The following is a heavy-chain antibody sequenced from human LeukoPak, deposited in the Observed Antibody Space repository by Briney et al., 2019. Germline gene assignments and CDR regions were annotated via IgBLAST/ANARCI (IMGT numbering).Heavy chain of an antibody. CDR1: GFTFNNFA. CDR2: ISGSGGST. V-gene: IGHV3-23*01. D-gene: IGHD6-19*01. CDR3: AKNVKGSGWYSDY. Sequence: GGSLRLSCAASGFTFNNFAMSWVRQAAGKGREWVSAISGSGGSTYYADSVRGRFTISRDNSKNTLYLQMNSLRAEDTAVYYCAKNVKGSGWYSDYWGQGTLVIVSS. J-gene: IGHJ4*02.